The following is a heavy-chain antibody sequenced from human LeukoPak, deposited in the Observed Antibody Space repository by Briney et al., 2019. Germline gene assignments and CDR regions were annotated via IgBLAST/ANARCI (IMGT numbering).Heavy chain of an antibody. CDR2: IGDSTGTT. D-gene: IGHD6-19*01. V-gene: IGHV3-23*01. CDR1: GFTFSSYA. Sequence: GGSLRLSCAASGFTFSSYAMTWVRQAPGKGLEWVSVIGDSTGTTNYADSVKGRFTISRDNSKNTLYLQMNSLRADDTAVYYCATHHSSGWYYMDVWGKGTTVTVPS. CDR3: ATHHSSGWYYMDV. J-gene: IGHJ6*04.